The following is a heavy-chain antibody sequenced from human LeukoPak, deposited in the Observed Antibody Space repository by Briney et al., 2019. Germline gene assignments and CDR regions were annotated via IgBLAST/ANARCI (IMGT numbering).Heavy chain of an antibody. CDR3: ARDRVRIGDGRDCSSTSCYSFFDY. V-gene: IGHV1-2*04. D-gene: IGHD2-2*01. J-gene: IGHJ4*02. CDR1: GYTFTGYY. CDR2: INPNSGGT. Sequence: ASVKVSCKASGYTFTGYYMHWVRQAPGQGLEWMGWINPNSGGTNYAQKFQGWVTITRDTSISTAYMELSRLRSDDTAVYYCARDRVRIGDGRDCSSTSCYSFFDYWGQGTLVSVSS.